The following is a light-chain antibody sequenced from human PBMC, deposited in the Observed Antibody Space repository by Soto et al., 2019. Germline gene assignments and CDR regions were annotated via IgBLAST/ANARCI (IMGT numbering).Light chain of an antibody. V-gene: IGKV3-15*01. CDR1: QSVSSSY. Sequence: EIVLPQSPGTLSLSPGERATLSFRASQSVSSSYLAWYQQKPGQAPRLLIYGASTRATGIPARFSGSGSGTEFTLTISSLQSEDFAVYYCQQYNNWPITFGQGTRLEIK. CDR2: GAS. J-gene: IGKJ5*01. CDR3: QQYNNWPIT.